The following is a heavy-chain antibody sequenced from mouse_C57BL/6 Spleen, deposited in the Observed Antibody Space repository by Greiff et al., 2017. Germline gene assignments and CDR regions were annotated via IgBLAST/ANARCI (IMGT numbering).Heavy chain of an antibody. CDR1: GFTFSSYA. J-gene: IGHJ4*01. CDR2: ISDGGSYT. V-gene: IGHV5-4*01. CDR3: ARDRYYYGSSYGYAMDY. Sequence: EVKVVESGGGLVKPGGSLKLSCAASGFTFSSYAMSWVRQTPEKRLEWVATISDGGSYTYYPDNVKGRFTISRDNAKNNLYLQMSHLKSEDTAMYYCARDRYYYGSSYGYAMDYWGQGTSVTVSS. D-gene: IGHD1-1*01.